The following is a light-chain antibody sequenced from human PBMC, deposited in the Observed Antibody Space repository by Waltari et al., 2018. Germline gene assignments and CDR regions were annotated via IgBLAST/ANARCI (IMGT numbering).Light chain of an antibody. CDR3: SSYSRLTTLVL. V-gene: IGLV2-14*01. CDR1: NYDIGQYDY. Sequence: QSALTQPASVSGSPGQSTPIPRPGSNYDIGQYDYVTLYQQYPGKPPKLIIYEVSNRPSGLSRRCSGSKSGDTASLTISDRQAEDGALYFCSSYSRLTTLVLFGGGTKLTVL. CDR2: EVS. J-gene: IGLJ2*01.